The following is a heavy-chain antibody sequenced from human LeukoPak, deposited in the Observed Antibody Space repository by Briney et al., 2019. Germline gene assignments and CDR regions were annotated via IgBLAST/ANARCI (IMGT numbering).Heavy chain of an antibody. V-gene: IGHV4-59*11. J-gene: IGHJ3*02. CDR2: IYYSGST. CDR1: GGSISSHY. Sequence: PSETLSLTCTVSGGSISSHYWSWIRQPPGKGLEWIGYIYYSGSTNHNPSLKSRVTISVDTSKNQFSLKLSSVTAADTAVYYCARVKHITIFGVVILGGAFDIWGQGTMVTVSS. CDR3: ARVKHITIFGVVILGGAFDI. D-gene: IGHD3-3*01.